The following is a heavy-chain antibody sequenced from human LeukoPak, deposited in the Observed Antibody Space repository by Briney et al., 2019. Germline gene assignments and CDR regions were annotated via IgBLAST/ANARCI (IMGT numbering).Heavy chain of an antibody. CDR1: GGSIRSSSSY. CDR2: IYYSGST. V-gene: IGHV4-39*01. CDR3: ARAYSSSWYYFDY. D-gene: IGHD6-13*01. Sequence: SETLSLTCTVSGGSIRSSSSYWGWIRQPPGKGLEWIGSIYYSGSTYYNPSLKSRVTISVDTSKNQFSLKLSSVTAADTAVYYCARAYSSSWYYFDYWGQGTLVTVSS. J-gene: IGHJ4*02.